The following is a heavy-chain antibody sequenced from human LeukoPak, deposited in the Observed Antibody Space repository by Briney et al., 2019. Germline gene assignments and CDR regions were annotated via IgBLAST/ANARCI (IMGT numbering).Heavy chain of an antibody. CDR3: AIGMVQGVIHFLDY. J-gene: IGHJ4*02. CDR2: IYSGGST. V-gene: IGHV3-66*02. CDR1: GFTVSSNY. Sequence: QPGGSLRLSCAASGFTVSSNYMSWVRQAPGKGLEWVSVIYSGGSTYYADSVKGRFTISRDNSKNTLYLQMNSLRAEDTAGYYCAIGMVQGVIHFLDYWGQGTLVTVSS. D-gene: IGHD3-10*01.